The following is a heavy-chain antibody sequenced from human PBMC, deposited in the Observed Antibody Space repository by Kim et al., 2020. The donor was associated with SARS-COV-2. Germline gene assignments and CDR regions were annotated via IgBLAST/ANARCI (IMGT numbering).Heavy chain of an antibody. J-gene: IGHJ6*02. Sequence: SETLSLTCTVSGGSVSSGSYYWSWIRQPPGKGLEWIGYIYYSGSTNDKPSLKSRVTISVDTSKNQFSLKLSSVTAADTAVYYCARAGVAYYYYALDVWGQGTTVTVSS. D-gene: IGHD2-15*01. V-gene: IGHV4-61*01. CDR2: IYYSGST. CDR3: ARAGVAYYYYALDV. CDR1: GGSVSSGSYY.